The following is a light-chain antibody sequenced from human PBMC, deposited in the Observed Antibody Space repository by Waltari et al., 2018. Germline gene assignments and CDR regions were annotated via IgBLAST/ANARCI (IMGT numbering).Light chain of an antibody. Sequence: DVVMTQSPLSLSFTLGQSASISCRPSESLVASDANTYFNWLQQRPGQSPRRLLYKVSNRDSGVPDRFSCSGSGTDFTLRITRVEAEDGGVYYCMQGIHRPWTFGQGTKVEIK. CDR3: MQGIHRPWT. J-gene: IGKJ1*01. V-gene: IGKV2-30*01. CDR2: KVS. CDR1: ESLVASDANTY.